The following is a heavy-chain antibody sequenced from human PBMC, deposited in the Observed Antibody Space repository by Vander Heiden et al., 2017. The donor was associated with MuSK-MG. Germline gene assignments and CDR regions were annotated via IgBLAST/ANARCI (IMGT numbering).Heavy chain of an antibody. CDR3: ARALEAVAGRGFDY. Sequence: QVQPVQSGAEVKKAGASVQVSCKASGYTFTSYDINWVRQAPGQGLEWLGWMNPNSGNTGYARKFRGRVTVTRNTSISTAYMELSSLTPEDTAVYYCARALEAVAGRGFDYWGLGALVTVSS. D-gene: IGHD6-19*01. CDR2: MNPNSGNT. CDR1: GYTFTSYD. J-gene: IGHJ4*02. V-gene: IGHV1-8*01.